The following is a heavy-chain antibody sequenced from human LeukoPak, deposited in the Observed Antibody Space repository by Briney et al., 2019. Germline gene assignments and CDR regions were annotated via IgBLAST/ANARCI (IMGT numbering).Heavy chain of an antibody. D-gene: IGHD3-22*01. CDR1: GYTFTSYY. V-gene: IGHV1-46*01. Sequence: ASVKVSCKASGYTFTSYYMHWVRQAPGQGLEWMGIINPSGGSTSYAQKFQGRVTMTRDTSTSTVYMELSSLRSEDTAVYYCASDYYYDSSGYYSAFDIWGQGTMVTVSS. CDR3: ASDYYYDSSGYYSAFDI. J-gene: IGHJ3*02. CDR2: INPSGGST.